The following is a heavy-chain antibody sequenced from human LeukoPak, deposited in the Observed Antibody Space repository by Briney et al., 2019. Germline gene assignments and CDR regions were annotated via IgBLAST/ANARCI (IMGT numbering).Heavy chain of an antibody. CDR2: VSSSGSTI. V-gene: IGHV3-48*03. J-gene: IGHJ4*02. Sequence: GGSLRLSCVASGFTFSDHEMNWVRQAPGKGLEWVAYVSSSGSTIFYADSVKGRFTISRDNAKNSLYLQMNRLKDEDTAVYYCVRDHCGYFCYFDSWGQGTPVTVSS. CDR3: VRDHCGYFCYFDS. D-gene: IGHD3-22*01. CDR1: GFTFSDHE.